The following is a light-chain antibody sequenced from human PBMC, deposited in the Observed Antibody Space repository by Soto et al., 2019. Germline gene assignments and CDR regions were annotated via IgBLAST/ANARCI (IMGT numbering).Light chain of an antibody. V-gene: IGKV1-39*01. CDR2: AAS. CDR3: QQSYSTPRGT. CDR1: QSISSN. Sequence: DIQMTQSPSSLSASVGDRVTITCRASQSISSNLNWYQQKPGKAPKLLIYAASSLQSGVPSRFSGSGSGTDFTLTISSLQPEDFATYFCQQSYSTPRGTFGQGTKVEIK. J-gene: IGKJ1*01.